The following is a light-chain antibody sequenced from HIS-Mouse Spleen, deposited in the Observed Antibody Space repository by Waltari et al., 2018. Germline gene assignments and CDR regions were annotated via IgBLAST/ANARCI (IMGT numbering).Light chain of an antibody. V-gene: IGKV1-9*01. CDR1: QGISSY. J-gene: IGKJ4*01. CDR2: AAS. Sequence: GDRVTITCRASQGISSYLAWYHQKPGKAPKLLIYAASTLQSGVPSRFSGSGSGTEFTLTISSLQPEDFATYYCQQLNSYPLTFGGGTKVEIK. CDR3: QQLNSYPLT.